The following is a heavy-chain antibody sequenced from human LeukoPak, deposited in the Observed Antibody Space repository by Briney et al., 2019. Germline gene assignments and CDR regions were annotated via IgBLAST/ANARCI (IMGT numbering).Heavy chain of an antibody. D-gene: IGHD5-18*01. CDR2: ISDSGGST. V-gene: IGHV3-23*01. Sequence: GGSLRLSCAASEFTFSSYAMSWVRQAPGKRLEWVSVISDSGGSTYYANSVRGRFTISRDNSKSTLYLQMNSLRAEDTAVYYCTRGWIQLWNDAFDIWGQGTLVTVSS. J-gene: IGHJ3*02. CDR1: EFTFSSYA. CDR3: TRGWIQLWNDAFDI.